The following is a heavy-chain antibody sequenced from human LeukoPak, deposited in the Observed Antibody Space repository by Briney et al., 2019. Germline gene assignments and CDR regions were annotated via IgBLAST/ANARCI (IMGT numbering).Heavy chain of an antibody. CDR1: GFTFSSYS. Sequence: GGSLRLSCAASGFTFSSYSMNWVRQAPGKGLEWVSFISSSSSYIYYADSAKGRFTISRDNAKNSLYLQMNSLRAEDTAVYYCARDTSGYDSSGYYYPDLYYFDYWGQGTLVTVSS. CDR2: ISSSSSYI. V-gene: IGHV3-21*01. J-gene: IGHJ4*02. D-gene: IGHD3-22*01. CDR3: ARDTSGYDSSGYYYPDLYYFDY.